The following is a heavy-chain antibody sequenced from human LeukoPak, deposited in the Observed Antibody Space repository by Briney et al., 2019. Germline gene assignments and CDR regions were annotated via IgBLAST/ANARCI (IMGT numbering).Heavy chain of an antibody. CDR3: ARFNPDPVNYFDY. V-gene: IGHV4-30-4*01. CDR1: GGSISSGDYY. J-gene: IGHJ4*02. D-gene: IGHD1-14*01. Sequence: SETLSLTCTVSGGSISSGDYYWSWIRQPPGKGLEWIGYIYYSGSTYYNPSLKSRVTISVDTSKNQFSLKLSSVTAADTAVYYCARFNPDPVNYFDYWGQGTLVTVSS. CDR2: IYYSGST.